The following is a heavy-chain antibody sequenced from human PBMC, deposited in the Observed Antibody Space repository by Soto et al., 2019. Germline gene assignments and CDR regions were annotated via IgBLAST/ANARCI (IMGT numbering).Heavy chain of an antibody. J-gene: IGHJ4*02. CDR1: GGSISSGDYY. V-gene: IGHV4-30-4*01. CDR2: IYYSGST. CDR3: SRRNCNDSSGYYLIDY. Sequence: SETLSLTCTVSGGSISSGDYYWSWIRQPPGKGLEWIGYIYYSGSTYYNPSLKSRVTISVDTSKNQFSLKLSSVTAADTAVYYCSRRNCNDSSGYYLIDYWGQGTLVTVSS. D-gene: IGHD3-22*01.